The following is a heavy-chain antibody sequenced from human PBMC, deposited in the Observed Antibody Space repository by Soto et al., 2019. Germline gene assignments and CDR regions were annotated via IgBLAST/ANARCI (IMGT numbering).Heavy chain of an antibody. Sequence: SETLSLTCTVSGGSISSGSYYWGWIRQPPGKGLEWIAYIYSSGSTNYNPSLKSRVTISVDTSKNQFSLKLSSVTAADTAVYYCARDRLAAAGGGRRWIDPWGQGTLVTVSS. V-gene: IGHV4-61*01. CDR1: GGSISSGSYY. D-gene: IGHD6-13*01. CDR2: IYSSGST. CDR3: ARDRLAAAGGGRRWIDP. J-gene: IGHJ5*02.